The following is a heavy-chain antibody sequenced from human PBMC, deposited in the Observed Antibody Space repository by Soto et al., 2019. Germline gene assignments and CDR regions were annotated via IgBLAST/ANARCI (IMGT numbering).Heavy chain of an antibody. CDR3: AKDPNYDFWSGYSGSGWFDP. CDR2: ISGSSSNM. J-gene: IGHJ5*02. CDR1: GFTFSSYS. Sequence: GGSLRLSCAASGFTFSSYSMNWVRQTPGKGLEWVSSISGSSSNMYYADSVKGRFTISRDNAKNSLYLQMNSLRAEDTAVYYCAKDPNYDFWSGYSGSGWFDPWGQGTLVTVSS. V-gene: IGHV3-21*01. D-gene: IGHD3-3*01.